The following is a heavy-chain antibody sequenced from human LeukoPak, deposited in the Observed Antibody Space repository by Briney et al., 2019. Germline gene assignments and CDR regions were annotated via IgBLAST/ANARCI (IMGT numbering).Heavy chain of an antibody. D-gene: IGHD6-19*01. J-gene: IGHJ3*02. V-gene: IGHV4-59*01. CDR2: TYYSGST. CDR1: GGSITSYY. CDR3: AREVCSSGWCAFDI. Sequence: PSETLSLTCTVSGGSITSYYWSWIRQPPGKGLEWIGYTYYSGSTNYNPSLKSRVAISVDTSKNQFSLKLSSVTAADTAVYYCAREVCSSGWCAFDIWGQGTMVTVSS.